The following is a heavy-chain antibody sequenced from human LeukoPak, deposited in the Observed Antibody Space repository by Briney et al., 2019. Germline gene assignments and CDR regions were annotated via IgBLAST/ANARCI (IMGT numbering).Heavy chain of an antibody. CDR1: GGSISSYY. CDR3: ARGVYIAAAQYGY. Sequence: SETLSLTCTVSGGSISSYYWSWIRQPPGKGLEWIGYIYYSGNTNYNPSLTSRVTISIDTSKNQFSLKLSSVTAADTAVYYCARGVYIAAAQYGYWGQGTLVTVSS. CDR2: IYYSGNT. D-gene: IGHD6-13*01. V-gene: IGHV4-59*01. J-gene: IGHJ4*02.